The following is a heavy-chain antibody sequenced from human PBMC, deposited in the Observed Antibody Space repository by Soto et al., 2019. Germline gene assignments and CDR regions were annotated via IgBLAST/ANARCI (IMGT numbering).Heavy chain of an antibody. CDR3: AHIPSSSFEVGWFDP. J-gene: IGHJ5*02. D-gene: IGHD2-2*01. Sequence: QITLKESGPTLVKPTQTLTLTCTFSGFSLSTSGVGVGWIRQPPGKALEWLALNYWNDDKRYSPSLKSRLTTAKHTSKSRGVLTMTIMDPVDTATYFCAHIPSSSFEVGWFDPWGQGTLVTVSS. CDR1: GFSLSTSGVG. CDR2: NYWNDDK. V-gene: IGHV2-5*01.